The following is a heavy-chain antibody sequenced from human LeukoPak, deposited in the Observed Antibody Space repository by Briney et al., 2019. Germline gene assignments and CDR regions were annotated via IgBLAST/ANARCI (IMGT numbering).Heavy chain of an antibody. CDR3: AREEAYCTSSSCHIDY. Sequence: ASAKVSCKASEYTFTGYYLHWVRQAPGQGLEWMGWINPNSGGTNYAQKFQGRVTMTRDTSISTAYMELSRLRSDDTAVYYCAREEAYCTSSSCHIDYWGQGTLVTVSS. CDR1: EYTFTGYY. CDR2: INPNSGGT. V-gene: IGHV1-2*02. J-gene: IGHJ4*02. D-gene: IGHD2-2*02.